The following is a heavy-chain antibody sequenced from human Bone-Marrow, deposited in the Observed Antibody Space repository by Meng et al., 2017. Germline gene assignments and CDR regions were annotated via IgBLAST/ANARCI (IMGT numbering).Heavy chain of an antibody. CDR2: INAYNGNT. Sequence: QGQLVQSGVEVKKPGASVKVPCEASGYTLSSDGFSWVRQAPGQGLEWMGWINAYNGNTDYAQKFQGRVTMTTDTSTSTAYMELRSLRSDDTAVYYCATRGNPYLNCWGQGTLVTVSS. CDR1: GYTLSSDG. J-gene: IGHJ4*02. V-gene: IGHV1-18*01. CDR3: ATRGNPYLNC.